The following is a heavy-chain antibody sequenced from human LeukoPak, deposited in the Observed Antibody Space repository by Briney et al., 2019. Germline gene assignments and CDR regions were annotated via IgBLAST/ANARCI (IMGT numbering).Heavy chain of an antibody. CDR2: INQADSQR. D-gene: IGHD3-22*01. CDR3: ARLGDNSGYYDY. J-gene: IGHJ4*02. V-gene: IGHV3-7*01. CDR1: GFTFSSYW. Sequence: GGSLRLSCAASGFTFSSYWMSWVRQAPGKGPEWVANINQADSQRHYVDSVKGRFTISRDNANNLLYLQMDSLRAEDTAVYYCARLGDNSGYYDYWGQGTLVTVSS.